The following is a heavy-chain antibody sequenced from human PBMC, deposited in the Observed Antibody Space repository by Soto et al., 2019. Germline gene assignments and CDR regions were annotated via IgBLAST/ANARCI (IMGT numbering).Heavy chain of an antibody. CDR1: GGTFGSYT. D-gene: IGHD3-10*01. CDR2: IIPILGIA. J-gene: IGHJ6*02. V-gene: IGHV1-69*08. CDR3: ARDSKGYYRSGSHGNYYYGMDV. Sequence: QVQLVQSGAEVKKPGSSVKVACKASGGTFGSYTISWVRQAPGQGLEWMGRIIPILGIANYAQKFQGRVTITADKSTSTAYMELSSLRSEDTAVYYCARDSKGYYRSGSHGNYYYGMDVRGQGTTVTVSS.